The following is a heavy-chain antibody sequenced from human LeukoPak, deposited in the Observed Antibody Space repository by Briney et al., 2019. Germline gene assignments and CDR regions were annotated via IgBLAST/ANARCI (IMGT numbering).Heavy chain of an antibody. D-gene: IGHD3-3*02. Sequence: SDTLSLICTVSGGPICRYHWRWPPAPRGGARVGMGYIYYSGSTDYNPSLKSRVTISVDTSKNQFSLKLSSVTAADTAVYYCARHESDGVLDAFDIWGQGTMVTVSS. CDR3: ARHESDGVLDAFDI. V-gene: IGHV4-59*08. CDR2: IYYSGST. CDR1: GGPICRYH. J-gene: IGHJ3*02.